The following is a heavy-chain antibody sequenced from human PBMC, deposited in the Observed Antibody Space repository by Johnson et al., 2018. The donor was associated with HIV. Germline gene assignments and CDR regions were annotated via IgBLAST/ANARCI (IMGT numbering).Heavy chain of an antibody. CDR3: AGRFYYDSSGYYSAAFDI. V-gene: IGHV3-20*04. Sequence: VQLVESGGGVVRPGGSLRLSCAASGFTFDDYGMSWVRQAPGKGLEWVSGINWNGGSTGYADAVKGRFPISRDNAKNSLYLQMNSLRAEDTALYYCAGRFYYDSSGYYSAAFDIWGQGTMVTVSS. J-gene: IGHJ3*02. CDR1: GFTFDDYG. D-gene: IGHD3-22*01. CDR2: INWNGGST.